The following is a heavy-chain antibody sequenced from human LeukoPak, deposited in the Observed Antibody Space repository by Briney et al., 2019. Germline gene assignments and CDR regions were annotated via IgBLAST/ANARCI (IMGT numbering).Heavy chain of an antibody. CDR3: AASTYGSGSLYYGMDV. D-gene: IGHD3-10*01. CDR2: FDPEDGET. Sequence: ASVKVSCKASGYTFTSYYMHWVRQAPGKGLEWMGGFDPEDGETIYAQKFQGRVTMTEDTSTDTAYMELSSLRSEDTAVYYCAASTYGSGSLYYGMDVWGQGTTVTVSS. J-gene: IGHJ6*02. CDR1: GYTFTSYY. V-gene: IGHV1-24*01.